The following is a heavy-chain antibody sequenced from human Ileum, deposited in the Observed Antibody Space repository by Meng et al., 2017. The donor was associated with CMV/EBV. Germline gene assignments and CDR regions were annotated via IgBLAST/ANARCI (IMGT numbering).Heavy chain of an antibody. CDR1: GGSFSGYY. CDR3: ASSHTFNWFDP. Sequence: SETLSLTCAVYGGSFSGYYWSWIRQPPGKGLEWIGEINHSGSTNYNPSLKSRVTISVDTSKNQFSLKLSSVTAADTAVYYCASSHTFNWFDPWGQGTLVTVFS. V-gene: IGHV4-34*01. J-gene: IGHJ5*02. CDR2: INHSGST. D-gene: IGHD2-2*02.